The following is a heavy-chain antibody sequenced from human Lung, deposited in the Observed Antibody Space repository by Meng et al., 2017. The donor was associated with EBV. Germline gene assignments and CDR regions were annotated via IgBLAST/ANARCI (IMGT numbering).Heavy chain of an antibody. CDR1: GGSFSGYY. D-gene: IGHD6-19*01. J-gene: IGHJ4*02. V-gene: IGHV4-34*01. CDR2: INHSGST. CDR3: ARSYSSGWYTLFDY. Sequence: QVQLEEGGAGLLQPSETLSLTCAVYGGSFSGYYWSWIRQPPGKGLEWIGEINHSGSTNYNPSLKSRVTISVDTSKNQFSLKLSSVTAADTAVYYCARSYSSGWYTLFDYWGQGTLVTVSS.